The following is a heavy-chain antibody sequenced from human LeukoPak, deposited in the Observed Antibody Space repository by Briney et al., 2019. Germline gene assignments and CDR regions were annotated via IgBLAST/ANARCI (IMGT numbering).Heavy chain of an antibody. CDR3: AKVSGIVVVVAATPDY. CDR2: ISGSGGST. V-gene: IGHV3-23*01. D-gene: IGHD2-15*01. J-gene: IGHJ4*02. Sequence: GGSLRLSCAASGFTFSSYAMSWVRQAPGKGLEWVSAISGSGGSTYYADSVKGRFTTSRDNSKNTLYLQMNSLRAEDTAVYYCAKVSGIVVVVAATPDYWGQGTLVTVSS. CDR1: GFTFSSYA.